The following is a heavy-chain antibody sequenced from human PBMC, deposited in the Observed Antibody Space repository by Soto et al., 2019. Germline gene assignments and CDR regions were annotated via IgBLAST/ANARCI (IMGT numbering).Heavy chain of an antibody. Sequence: EVQLVESGGGLEQPGRSLRLSCAASGFTFDDYAMHWVRQAPGKGLEWVSGITWNSGRKVYADSVKGRFTISRDNAKNSLYLQMNSLRIEDTALYYCAKDIGLWVHGDMDVWGQGTTVTVSS. CDR1: GFTFDDYA. J-gene: IGHJ6*02. CDR3: AKDIGLWVHGDMDV. CDR2: ITWNSGRK. D-gene: IGHD1-1*01. V-gene: IGHV3-9*01.